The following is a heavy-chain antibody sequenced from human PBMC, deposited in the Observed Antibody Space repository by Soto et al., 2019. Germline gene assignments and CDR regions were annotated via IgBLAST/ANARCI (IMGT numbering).Heavy chain of an antibody. V-gene: IGHV1-3*01. D-gene: IGHD5-18*01. CDR1: GYTFTSDA. J-gene: IGHJ6*02. CDR3: ARSGYSYGLVYYSGMDV. CDR2: INAGNGNT. Sequence: ASVKVSCKAAGYTFTSDARHWVLQAPGQRLEWMGWINAGNGNTKYSQKFQGRVTITRDTSASTAYMELSSLRSEDTAVYYCARSGYSYGLVYYSGMDVWGQGTTVPVSS.